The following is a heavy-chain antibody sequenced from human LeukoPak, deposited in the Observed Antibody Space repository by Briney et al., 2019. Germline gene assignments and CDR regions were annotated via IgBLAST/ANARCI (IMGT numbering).Heavy chain of an antibody. Sequence: GRSLRLSCAASGFTFSSYGMHWVRQAPGKGLEWVAIIWYDGSKEYYADSVKGRFAISRDDSKNSLFLQMNNLRAEDTAMYFCARARGSTSYYSDYWGQGTLVTVSS. D-gene: IGHD2-2*01. J-gene: IGHJ4*02. CDR3: ARARGSTSYYSDY. V-gene: IGHV3-33*01. CDR1: GFTFSSYG. CDR2: IWYDGSKE.